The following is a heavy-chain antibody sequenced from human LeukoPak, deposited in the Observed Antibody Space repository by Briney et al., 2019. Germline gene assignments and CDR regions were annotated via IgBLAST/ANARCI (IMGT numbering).Heavy chain of an antibody. Sequence: QPGGSLRLSCAASGFTVSSNYMSWVRQAPGKGLEWVSVIYSGGSTYYADSVKGRFTISRENTKNSLYLQMNSLRAGDTAVYYCARGPIVGITETKGYFDYWGQGILVTVSS. CDR2: IYSGGST. D-gene: IGHD1-7*01. J-gene: IGHJ4*02. V-gene: IGHV3-66*01. CDR3: ARGPIVGITETKGYFDY. CDR1: GFTVSSNY.